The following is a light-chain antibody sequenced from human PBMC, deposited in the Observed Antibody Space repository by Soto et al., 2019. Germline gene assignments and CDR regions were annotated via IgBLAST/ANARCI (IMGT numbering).Light chain of an antibody. CDR3: SSYTSSSTRV. J-gene: IGLJ1*01. CDR1: SSDVGGYHY. CDR2: EVS. V-gene: IGLV2-14*01. Sequence: SALTQPASVSGSPGQSITISRTGTSSDVGGYHYVSWYQQYPGKAPKLMIYEVSDRPSGVSNRFSGSKSGNTASLTISGLQAEDEADYYCSSYTSSSTRVFGTGTKVTVL.